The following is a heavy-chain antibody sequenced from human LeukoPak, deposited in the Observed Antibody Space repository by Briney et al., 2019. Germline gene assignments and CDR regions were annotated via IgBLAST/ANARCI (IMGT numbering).Heavy chain of an antibody. V-gene: IGHV6-1*01. D-gene: IGHD6-13*01. CDR1: GDSVSSNSAA. CDR2: TYFRSKWYN. J-gene: IGHJ4*02. CDR3: ARGWEPYSSSFDY. Sequence: SQTLSLTYTISGDSVSSNSAAWNWIRQSPSRGLAWRGRTYFRSKWYNEYAISVKSRITINPDTSKNQFSLQLNSVTPEDTAVYYCARGWEPYSSSFDYSGQGTLVTVSS.